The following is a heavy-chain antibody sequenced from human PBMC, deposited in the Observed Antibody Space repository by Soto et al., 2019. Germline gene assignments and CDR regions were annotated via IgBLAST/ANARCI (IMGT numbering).Heavy chain of an antibody. V-gene: IGHV3-73*01. CDR3: TRQVDDSSGYYYEGRWYYYYYGLDV. Sequence: TGGSLRLSCAASGFTFSGSAIHWVRQASGKGLEWVGRIRSKANSYATAYAASVKGRFTISRDDSKNTAYLQMNSLKTEDTAVYYCTRQVDDSSGYYYEGRWYYYYYGLDVWGQGTTVTVSS. CDR1: GFTFSGSA. D-gene: IGHD3-22*01. J-gene: IGHJ6*02. CDR2: IRSKANSYAT.